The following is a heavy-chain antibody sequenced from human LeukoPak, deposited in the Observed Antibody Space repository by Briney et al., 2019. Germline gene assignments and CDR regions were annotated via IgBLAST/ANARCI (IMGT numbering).Heavy chain of an antibody. Sequence: ASDTLSLTCAVYGGSFSGYYWSWLRQPPGKGLEWIGEINHSGSTNYNPSLKSRVTISVDTSKTQFSMKLSSVTAADTAVYYCAREPWFGTYYFDYWGQGTLVTVSS. J-gene: IGHJ4*02. CDR2: INHSGST. CDR3: AREPWFGTYYFDY. CDR1: GGSFSGYY. D-gene: IGHD3-10*01. V-gene: IGHV4-34*01.